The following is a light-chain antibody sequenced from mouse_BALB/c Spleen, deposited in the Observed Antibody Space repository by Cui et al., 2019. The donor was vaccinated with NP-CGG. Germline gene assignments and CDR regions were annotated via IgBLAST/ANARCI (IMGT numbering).Light chain of an antibody. CDR2: GTN. CDR3: ALWYSNHWV. CDR1: TGAVTTSHY. Sequence: QAVVTQESALTTSPGETVTLTCRSSTGAVTTSHYANWVQEKPDHLFTGLIGGTNNRVPGVPARFSGSLIGDKAALTITGAQTEDEAIYFCALWYSNHWVFGGGTKLTVI. V-gene: IGLV1*01. J-gene: IGLJ1*01.